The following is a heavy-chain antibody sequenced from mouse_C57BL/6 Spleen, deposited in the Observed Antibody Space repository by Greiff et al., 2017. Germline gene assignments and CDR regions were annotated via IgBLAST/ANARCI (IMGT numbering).Heavy chain of an antibody. Sequence: VQLKQSGPELVKPGASVKISCKASGYSFTGYFMNWVMQSHGKSLEWIGRINPYNGDTFYNQKFKGKATLTVDKSSSTAHMELRSLTSEDSAVYYCARWRITTVVGAMDYWGQGTSVTVSA. CDR1: GYSFTGYF. CDR2: INPYNGDT. J-gene: IGHJ4*01. CDR3: ARWRITTVVGAMDY. D-gene: IGHD1-1*01. V-gene: IGHV1-20*01.